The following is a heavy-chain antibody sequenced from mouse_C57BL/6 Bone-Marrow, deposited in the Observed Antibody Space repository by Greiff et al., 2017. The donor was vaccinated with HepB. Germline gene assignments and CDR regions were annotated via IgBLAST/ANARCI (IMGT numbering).Heavy chain of an antibody. Sequence: FQLQQSGAELVKPGASVKLSCKAPGYTLTSYWMHWVKQRPGQGLEWIGMIHPNSGSTTYNEKFKSKATLTVDKSSSTAYMQLSSLTSEDSAVYYCAREGNYDYRYWGQGTLVTVSA. J-gene: IGHJ3*01. CDR1: GYTLTSYW. D-gene: IGHD2-4*01. CDR3: AREGNYDYRY. V-gene: IGHV1-64*01. CDR2: IHPNSGST.